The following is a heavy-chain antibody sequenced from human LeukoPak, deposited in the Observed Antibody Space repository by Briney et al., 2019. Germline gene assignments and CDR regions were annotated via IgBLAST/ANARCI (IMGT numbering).Heavy chain of an antibody. V-gene: IGHV1-18*01. CDR3: ARAGYRSSTSCYYNYYYYGMDV. J-gene: IGHJ6*02. CDR1: GYTFTSYG. D-gene: IGHD2-2*01. CDR2: ISAYNGNT. Sequence: ASVKVSCKASGYTFTSYGISWVRQAPGQGLEWMGWISAYNGNTNYAQKLQGRVTMTTDTSTSTAYMELRSLRSDDTAVYYCARAGYRSSTSCYYNYYYYGMDVWGQGTTVTVSS.